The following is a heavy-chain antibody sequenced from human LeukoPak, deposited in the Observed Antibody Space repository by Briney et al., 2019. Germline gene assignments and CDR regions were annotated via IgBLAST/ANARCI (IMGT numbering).Heavy chain of an antibody. D-gene: IGHD1-26*01. V-gene: IGHV3-74*01. CDR1: GFTFSSYR. CDR3: ARDLTGAVFDF. J-gene: IGHJ4*02. CDR2: ITSDGSST. Sequence: GGSLRLSCAASGFTFSSYRMHWVRQAPGKGLVCVSRITSDGSSTSYADSVRGRFTISRDNAKNTVYLQMNSLRAEDTAVYYCARDLTGAVFDFWGQGTLVTVSS.